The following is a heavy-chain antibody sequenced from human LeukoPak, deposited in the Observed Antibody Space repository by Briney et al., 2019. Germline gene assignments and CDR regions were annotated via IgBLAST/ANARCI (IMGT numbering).Heavy chain of an antibody. D-gene: IGHD3-10*01. CDR2: ITSTGSYI. CDR3: ARSSGHGSGSYHWFDP. V-gene: IGHV3-21*04. Sequence: GGSLRLSCAASAFSFSDYNMNWVRQAPGQGLEWVSSITSTGSYIYYADSVKGRFTISRDNAKNSLYLQMNSLRAEDTALYHCARSSGHGSGSYHWFDPWGQGTLVTVSS. CDR1: AFSFSDYN. J-gene: IGHJ5*02.